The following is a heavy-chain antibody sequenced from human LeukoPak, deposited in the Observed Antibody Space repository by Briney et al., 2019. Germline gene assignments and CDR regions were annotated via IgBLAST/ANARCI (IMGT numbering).Heavy chain of an antibody. J-gene: IGHJ6*03. CDR1: GGSISSYY. CDR3: ASSSSLDGYYYYMDV. Sequence: KSSETLSLTCTVSGGSISSYYWSWIRRPPGKGLEWIGYIYYSGSTNYNPSLKSRVTISVDTSKNQFSLKLSSVTAADTAVYYCASSSSLDGYYYYMDVWGKGTTVTISS. D-gene: IGHD6-13*01. V-gene: IGHV4-59*01. CDR2: IYYSGST.